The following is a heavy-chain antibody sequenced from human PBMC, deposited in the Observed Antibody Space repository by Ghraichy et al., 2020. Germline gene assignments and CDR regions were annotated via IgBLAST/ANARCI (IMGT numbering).Heavy chain of an antibody. V-gene: IGHV4-59*01. CDR2: FYNSGST. CDR1: GGSISSYY. Sequence: SETLSLTCTVSGGSISSYYWGWIRQPPGKGLEWIGYFYNSGSTNYNPSLKSRVTISVDTSKNQFSLRLSSVTAADTAVYYCARAPTGIQLWSYYFDYWGQGSLVTVPS. CDR3: ARAPTGIQLWSYYFDY. J-gene: IGHJ4*02. D-gene: IGHD5-18*01.